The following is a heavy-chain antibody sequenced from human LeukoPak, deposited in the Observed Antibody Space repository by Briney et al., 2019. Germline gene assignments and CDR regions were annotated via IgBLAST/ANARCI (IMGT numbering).Heavy chain of an antibody. CDR2: ISGSGSTT. V-gene: IGHV3-23*01. J-gene: IGHJ4*02. CDR3: AKGRGYSSSWSFDY. CDR1: GFTFSSYA. D-gene: IGHD6-13*01. Sequence: GGSLRLSCAASGFTFSSYALSWVRQAPGKGLEWVSAISGSGSTTYYGDSVEVRFTISRDNSEDTLYLQMNSLRAGDTAVYYCAKGRGYSSSWSFDYWGQGTLVTVSS.